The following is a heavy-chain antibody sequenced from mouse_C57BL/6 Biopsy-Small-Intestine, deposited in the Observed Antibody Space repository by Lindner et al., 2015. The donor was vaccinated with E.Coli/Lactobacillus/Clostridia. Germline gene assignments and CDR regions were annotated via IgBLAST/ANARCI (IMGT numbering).Heavy chain of an antibody. D-gene: IGHD2-13*01. Sequence: SVKVSCKTSGYIFTAYYIHWVRRAPGHGLEYMGRFNPNTGDTNFAQRFQGRVTMTRDTSINTAYMELSSLTSDDTAIYYCARDDGDYGVGWLDPWGQGTLVTVSS. J-gene: IGHJ4*01. CDR3: ARDDGDYGVGWLDP. V-gene: IGHV14-2*02. CDR1: GYIFTAYY. CDR2: FNPNTGDT.